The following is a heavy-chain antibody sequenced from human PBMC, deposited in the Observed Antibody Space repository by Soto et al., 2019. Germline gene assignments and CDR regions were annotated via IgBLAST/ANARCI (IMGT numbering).Heavy chain of an antibody. CDR2: TYYRSKWYN. CDR3: ARGGGGATYLYYYGMEV. CDR1: GDSVSSNSAA. V-gene: IGHV6-1*01. D-gene: IGHD3-16*01. Sequence: PSQTLSLTCAISGDSVSSNSAAWNWIRQSPSRGLEWLGRTYYRSKWYNDYAVSVKSRITINPDTSKNQFSLQLNSVTPEDTAVYYCARGGGGATYLYYYGMEVWGQGTTVTVSS. J-gene: IGHJ6*02.